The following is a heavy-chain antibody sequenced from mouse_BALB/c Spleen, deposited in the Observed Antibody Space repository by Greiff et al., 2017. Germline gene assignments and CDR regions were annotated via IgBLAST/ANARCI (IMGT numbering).Heavy chain of an antibody. D-gene: IGHD1-1*02. CDR3: ARHGYDSYAMDY. V-gene: IGHV5-12-2*01. J-gene: IGHJ4*01. Sequence: VMLVESGGGLVQPGGSLKLSCAASGFTFSSYTMSWVRQTPEKRLEWVAYISNGGGSTYYPDTVKGRFTISRDNAKNTLYLQMSSLKSEDTAMYYCARHGYDSYAMDYWGQGTSVTVSS. CDR1: GFTFSSYT. CDR2: ISNGGGST.